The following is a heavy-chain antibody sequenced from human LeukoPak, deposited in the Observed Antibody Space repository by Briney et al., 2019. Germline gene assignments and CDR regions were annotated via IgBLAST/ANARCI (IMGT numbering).Heavy chain of an antibody. Sequence: GGSLRLSCAASGFTFSGYSMNWVRQAPGKGLEWVSYISSSTSTIYYADSVKGRFTISRDNAKNSLYLQMNSLRDEDTAVYYCARDTYYYDSSGYHLGYWGQGTLVTVSS. D-gene: IGHD3-22*01. V-gene: IGHV3-48*02. CDR2: ISSSTSTI. CDR1: GFTFSGYS. J-gene: IGHJ4*02. CDR3: ARDTYYYDSSGYHLGY.